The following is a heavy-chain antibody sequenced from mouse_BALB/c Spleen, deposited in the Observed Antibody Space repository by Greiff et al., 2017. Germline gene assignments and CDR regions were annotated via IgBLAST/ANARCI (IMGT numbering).Heavy chain of an antibody. J-gene: IGHJ2*01. CDR1: GFNIKDTY. CDR2: IDPANGNT. Sequence: EVKLMESGAELVKPGASVKLSCTASGFNIKDTYMHWVKQRPEQGLEWIGRIDPANGNTKYDPKFQGKATITADTSSNTAYLQLSSLTSEDTAVYYCASYGNYEVYFDYWGQGTTLTVSS. V-gene: IGHV14-3*02. CDR3: ASYGNYEVYFDY. D-gene: IGHD2-1*01.